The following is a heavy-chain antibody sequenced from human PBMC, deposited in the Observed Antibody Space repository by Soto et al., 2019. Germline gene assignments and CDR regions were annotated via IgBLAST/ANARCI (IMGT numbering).Heavy chain of an antibody. CDR2: IIPIFGTA. Sequence: QVQLVQSGAEVKKPGSSVKVSCKASGGTFSSYAISWVRQAPGKGLEWMGGIIPIFGTADYAQKFQGRITITADESTSTAYMELNSLRSEDTAVYYCASNYYYDSSGYYYIYFDYWAREPWSPSPQ. CDR1: GGTFSSYA. D-gene: IGHD3-22*01. J-gene: IGHJ4*02. CDR3: ASNYYYDSSGYYYIYFDY. V-gene: IGHV1-69*12.